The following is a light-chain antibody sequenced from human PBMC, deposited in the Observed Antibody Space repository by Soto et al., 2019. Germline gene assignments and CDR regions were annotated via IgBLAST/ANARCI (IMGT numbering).Light chain of an antibody. J-gene: IGKJ1*01. CDR1: QSISSW. Sequence: DIQMTQSPSTLAASLGDRVPITCRASQSISSWFAWYQQKHGKAPKLLIYDASSLESGVQSRFSGSGSGTEFTLTISSMQPDDFATYYCQQYNSYWTFGQGTKVDI. CDR3: QQYNSYWT. V-gene: IGKV1-5*01. CDR2: DAS.